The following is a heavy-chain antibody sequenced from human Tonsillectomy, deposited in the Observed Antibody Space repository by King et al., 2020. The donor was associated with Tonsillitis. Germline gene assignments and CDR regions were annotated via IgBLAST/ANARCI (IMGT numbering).Heavy chain of an antibody. V-gene: IGHV4-61*02. Sequence: QLQESGPGLVKPSQTLSLTCTVSGGSITSGSYYWSWIRQPAGKGLEWIGRIYTSGSTDYNPSHKSRVTMSVDTSKNQFSLRLSSVAAADTAVDYCAREWGVVYSSGYSWYFDLWGRGTLVAVSS. J-gene: IGHJ2*01. CDR3: AREWGVVYSSGYSWYFDL. D-gene: IGHD3-22*01. CDR1: GGSITSGSYY. CDR2: IYTSGST.